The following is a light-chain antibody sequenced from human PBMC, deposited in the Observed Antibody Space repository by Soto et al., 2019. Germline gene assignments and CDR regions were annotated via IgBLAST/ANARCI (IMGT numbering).Light chain of an antibody. CDR2: ENN. Sequence: QSVLTQPPSVSEAPGQRVTISCTGSSSNIGAGYEAHWYQQVPGPAPKLLIYENNNRPSGVPDRFSGPKSGTSASLAITGLEAGDEAESCCQSYASSLSGYVFGTGTQLTVL. CDR3: QSYASSLSGYV. CDR1: SSNIGAGYE. V-gene: IGLV1-40*01. J-gene: IGLJ1*01.